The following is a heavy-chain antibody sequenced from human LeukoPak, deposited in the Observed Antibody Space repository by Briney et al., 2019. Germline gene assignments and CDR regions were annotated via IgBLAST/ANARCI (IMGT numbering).Heavy chain of an antibody. CDR2: ISAYNGNT. Sequence: ASVKVSCKASGYTFTSYVISWVRQAPGQGLEWMGWISAYNGNTNYAQKLQGRVTMTTDTSTSTAYMELRSLRSDDTAVYYCARGFMTTVIFGMDVWGQGTTVTVSS. CDR3: ARGFMTTVIFGMDV. V-gene: IGHV1-18*01. D-gene: IGHD4-11*01. J-gene: IGHJ6*02. CDR1: GYTFTSYV.